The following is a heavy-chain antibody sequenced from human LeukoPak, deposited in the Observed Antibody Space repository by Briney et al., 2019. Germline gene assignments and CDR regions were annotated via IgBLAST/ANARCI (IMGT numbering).Heavy chain of an antibody. D-gene: IGHD5-18*01. J-gene: IGHJ6*03. V-gene: IGHV4-34*01. CDR2: INHSGST. Sequence: SETLSLTCDVYGGSFSGYYWSWIRQPPGKGLQWIGEINHSGSTNYNPSLKSRVTISVDTSKNQFSLKLSSVTAADTAVYYCARGLQLWGRGFGYYYYYMDVWGKGTTVTVSS. CDR1: GGSFSGYY. CDR3: ARGLQLWGRGFGYYYYYMDV.